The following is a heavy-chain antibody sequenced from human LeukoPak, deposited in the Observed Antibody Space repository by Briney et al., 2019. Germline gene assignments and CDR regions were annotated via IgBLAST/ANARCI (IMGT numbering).Heavy chain of an antibody. CDR2: ISAYNGNT. Sequence: ASVKVSCKASGYTFTSYGISWVRRAPGQGLEWMGWISAYNGNTNYAQKLQGRVTMTTDTSTSTAYMELRSLRSDDTAVYYCARDVTYYYDSSGYYGQYFQHWGQGTLVTVSS. V-gene: IGHV1-18*01. D-gene: IGHD3-22*01. CDR3: ARDVTYYYDSSGYYGQYFQH. CDR1: GYTFTSYG. J-gene: IGHJ1*01.